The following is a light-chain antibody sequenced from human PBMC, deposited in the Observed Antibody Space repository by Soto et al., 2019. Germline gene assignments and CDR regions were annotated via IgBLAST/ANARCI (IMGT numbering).Light chain of an antibody. J-gene: IGKJ4*01. CDR3: QRRSNWPPT. CDR2: DAS. CDR1: QSVSSY. V-gene: IGKV3-11*01. Sequence: EIVLTQSPATLSLSPGERATLSCRASQSVSSYLAWYQQKPGQAPRLLIYDASNRATGIPARFSGSGSGTDFTLTISSLETEDFAVYYCQRRSNWPPTFGGGTKVEIK.